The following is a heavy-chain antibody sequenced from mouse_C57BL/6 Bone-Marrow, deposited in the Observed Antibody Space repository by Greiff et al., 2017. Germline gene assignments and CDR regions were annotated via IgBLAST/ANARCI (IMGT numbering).Heavy chain of an antibody. D-gene: IGHD1-1*01. J-gene: IGHJ3*01. CDR3: ARRTYYYGGSWFAY. V-gene: IGHV5-6*02. Sequence: EVKVVESGGDLVKPGGSLKLSCAASGFTFSSYGMSWVRQTPDTRLEWVATISSGGSYTYYPDSVKGRFTISRDNAKNTLYLQMSSLKSEDTAMYYCARRTYYYGGSWFAYWGQGTLVTVSA. CDR1: GFTFSSYG. CDR2: ISSGGSYT.